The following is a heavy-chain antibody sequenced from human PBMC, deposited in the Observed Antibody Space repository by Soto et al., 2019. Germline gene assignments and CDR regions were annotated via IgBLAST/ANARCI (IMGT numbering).Heavy chain of an antibody. D-gene: IGHD3-3*01. Sequence: QVQLVQSGPEVKKPGASVKVSCKGSGYTFNSFGISWVRQAPGQGLEWMGWISGYNANTKYAQKFQGRVTMTTDTSTSTAYMDRRSLRSDDTAVYYGARYFWSGRLPYHFDFWGQGTLVTVSS. V-gene: IGHV1-18*01. CDR2: ISGYNANT. J-gene: IGHJ4*02. CDR1: GYTFNSFG. CDR3: ARYFWSGRLPYHFDF.